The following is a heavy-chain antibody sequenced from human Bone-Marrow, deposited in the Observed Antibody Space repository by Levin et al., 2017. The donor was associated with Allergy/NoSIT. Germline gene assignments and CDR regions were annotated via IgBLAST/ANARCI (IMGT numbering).Heavy chain of an antibody. Sequence: GGSLRLSCAASGFTFSSYAMTWVRQASGKGLEWVSFISGSGGSTYYVDSVRGRFTVSRDNSKNTLYLQMNSLRAEDTAIYYCANNLKFEGSGWGRPGEYWGQGTLVTVSS. CDR1: GFTFSSYA. CDR2: ISGSGGST. J-gene: IGHJ4*01. V-gene: IGHV3-23*01. D-gene: IGHD3-16*01. CDR3: ANNLKFEGSGWGRPGEY.